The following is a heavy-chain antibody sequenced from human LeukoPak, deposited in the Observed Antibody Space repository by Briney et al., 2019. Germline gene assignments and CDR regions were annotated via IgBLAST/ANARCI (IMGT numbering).Heavy chain of an antibody. CDR2: IRSKAYGGTT. CDR3: TRGDGYNWA. D-gene: IGHD5-24*01. V-gene: IGHV3-49*04. J-gene: IGHJ5*02. Sequence: GGSLRLSCAASGLTVSSNYMSWVRQAPGKGLEWVGFIRSKAYGGTTEYAASVKGRFTISRDDSKSIAYLQMNSLKTEDTAVYYCTRGDGYNWAWGQGTLVTVSS. CDR1: GLTVSSNY.